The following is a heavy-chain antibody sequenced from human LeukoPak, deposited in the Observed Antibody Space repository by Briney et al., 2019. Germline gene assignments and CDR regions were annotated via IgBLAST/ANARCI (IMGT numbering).Heavy chain of an antibody. CDR3: AREWGRIAVAGGPGY. Sequence: GGSLRLSCEVSGYIFSNYGMHWVRQAPGKGLEWLALIWYDGRTKFHADSVKGRFTISRDNSANTLYLQMSSLRVEDTAVYYCAREWGRIAVAGGPGYWGQGARVTVSS. CDR1: GYIFSNYG. D-gene: IGHD6-19*01. J-gene: IGHJ4*02. V-gene: IGHV3-33*01. CDR2: IWYDGRTK.